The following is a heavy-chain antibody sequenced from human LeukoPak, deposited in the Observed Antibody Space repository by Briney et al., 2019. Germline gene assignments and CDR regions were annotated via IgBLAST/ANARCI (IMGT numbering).Heavy chain of an antibody. V-gene: IGHV3-23*01. D-gene: IGHD3-10*01. CDR2: ISGSGGST. Sequence: GGSLRLSCAASGFTFSSYAMSWVRQAPGKGLEWVSAISGSGGSTYYADPVKGRFTISRDNSKNTLYLQMNSLRAEDTAVYYCAKEPDYYGSGSYYTDWFVPWGQGTLVTVSS. CDR3: AKEPDYYGSGSYYTDWFVP. CDR1: GFTFSSYA. J-gene: IGHJ5*02.